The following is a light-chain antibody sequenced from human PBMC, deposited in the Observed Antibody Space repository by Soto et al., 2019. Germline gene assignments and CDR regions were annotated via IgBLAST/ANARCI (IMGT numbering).Light chain of an antibody. CDR3: QHYDHLPPFT. CDR1: QDIRKY. J-gene: IGKJ3*01. V-gene: IGKV1-33*01. Sequence: DIQMTQSPSSLSASVGDRVTITCQASQDIRKYLSWYQQKPGRAPKLLIYGASNLETGGPARFSGSGYGTDFAFTINSRQPEDIATYYCQHYDHLPPFTFGPGTKVAIK. CDR2: GAS.